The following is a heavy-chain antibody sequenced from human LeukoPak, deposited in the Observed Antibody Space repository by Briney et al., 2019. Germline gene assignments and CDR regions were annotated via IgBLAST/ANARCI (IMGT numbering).Heavy chain of an antibody. Sequence: SETLSLTCTVSGGSISSYYWSWIRQPPGKGLEWIGYIYYSGSTNYNPSLKSRVTISVDTSKNQFSLKLSSVTAADTAVYYCARHRRKIWLGELDQGDYWGQGTLVTVSS. CDR2: IYYSGST. CDR1: GGSISSYY. D-gene: IGHD3-10*01. V-gene: IGHV4-59*08. CDR3: ARHRRKIWLGELDQGDY. J-gene: IGHJ4*02.